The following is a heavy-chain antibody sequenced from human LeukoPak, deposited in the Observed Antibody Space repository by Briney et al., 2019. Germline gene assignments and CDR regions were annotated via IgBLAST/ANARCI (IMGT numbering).Heavy chain of an antibody. V-gene: IGHV3-30-3*01. Sequence: GGSLRLSCAASGFTFSSYAMHWVRQAPGKGLEWVAVISYDGSNKYYADSVKGRFTISRDNSKNTLYLQMNSLRAEDTAVYYCARGGGLGPDHYFDYWGQGTLVTVSS. D-gene: IGHD1-14*01. CDR2: ISYDGSNK. CDR3: ARGGGLGPDHYFDY. J-gene: IGHJ4*02. CDR1: GFTFSSYA.